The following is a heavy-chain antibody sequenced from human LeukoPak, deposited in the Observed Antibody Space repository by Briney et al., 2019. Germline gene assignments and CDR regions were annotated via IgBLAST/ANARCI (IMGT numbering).Heavy chain of an antibody. J-gene: IGHJ4*02. CDR1: GFTFSSYA. CDR2: ITGSGDGT. D-gene: IGHD3-10*01. Sequence: GGSLRLSCAASGFTFSSYAMTWVRQAPGKRLEWISSITGSGDGTYYADSVRGRFTISRDNSDNTLYLQVNSLRAEDTAVYLCVKGFVHPTYYFDYWGQGTLVTVSS. CDR3: VKGFVHPTYYFDY. V-gene: IGHV3-23*01.